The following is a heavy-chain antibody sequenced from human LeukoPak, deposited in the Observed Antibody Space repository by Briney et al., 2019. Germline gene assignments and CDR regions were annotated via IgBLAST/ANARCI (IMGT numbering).Heavy chain of an antibody. J-gene: IGHJ4*02. V-gene: IGHV3-23*01. CDR3: ASPISYYHDSSGPSYDY. CDR1: GFTFSSYA. CDR2: ISGSGGST. Sequence: GGSLRLSCAASGFTFSSYAMSWVRQAPGKGLEWVSAISGSGGSTYYADSVKGRFTISRDNSKNTLYLQMNSLRAEDTAVYYCASPISYYHDSSGPSYDYWGQGTLVTVSS. D-gene: IGHD3-22*01.